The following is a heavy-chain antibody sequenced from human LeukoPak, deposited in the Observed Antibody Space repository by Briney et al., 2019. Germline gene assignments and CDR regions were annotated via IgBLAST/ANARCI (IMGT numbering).Heavy chain of an antibody. CDR3: ARGSAITMVRGVIRRWFDP. V-gene: IGHV4-34*01. J-gene: IGHJ5*02. CDR1: GGSFSGYY. D-gene: IGHD3-10*01. Sequence: PSKTLSLTCAVYGGSFSGYYWSWIRQPPGKGLKWIGEINHSGSTNDNPSLKSRDAISVDTSKNHFSLELSSVTAADTAVYYCARGSAITMVRGVIRRWFDPWGQGTLVTVSS. CDR2: INHSGST.